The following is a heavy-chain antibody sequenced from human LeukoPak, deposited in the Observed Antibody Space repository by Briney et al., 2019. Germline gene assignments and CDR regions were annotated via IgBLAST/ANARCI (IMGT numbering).Heavy chain of an antibody. CDR2: FYISGSA. J-gene: IGHJ4*02. V-gene: IGHV4-4*07. CDR3: ARGGWSLDS. D-gene: IGHD2-15*01. CDR1: GGSISSYY. Sequence: SETLSLTCTVSGGSISSYYWSWIRQPAGKGLEWIGRFYISGSANYNPSLKNRVTMSVDTSKNQFSLRLTSVTAADTAVYYCARGGWSLDSWGQGTLVTVSS.